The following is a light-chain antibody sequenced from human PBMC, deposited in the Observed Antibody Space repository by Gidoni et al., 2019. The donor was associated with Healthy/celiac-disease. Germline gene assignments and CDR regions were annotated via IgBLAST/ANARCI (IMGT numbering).Light chain of an antibody. J-gene: IGKJ4*01. CDR2: WAA. CDR1: QSVLYSSNNKNY. Sequence: DIVMTQTPDSLAVSLVERATIKCKSSQSVLYSSNNKNYLAWYQQKPGQPPKLLIYWAATRESGVPDRFSGSGSGTDYTLNISSLQAEDVAVYYCQQYYSTPITFGGXTKVEIK. V-gene: IGKV4-1*01. CDR3: QQYYSTPIT.